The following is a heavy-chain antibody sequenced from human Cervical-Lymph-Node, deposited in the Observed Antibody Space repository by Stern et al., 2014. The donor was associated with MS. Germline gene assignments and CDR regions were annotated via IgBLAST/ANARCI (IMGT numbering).Heavy chain of an antibody. D-gene: IGHD2-15*01. J-gene: IGHJ3*02. CDR3: ARFCSGGSCYVGAYDI. Sequence: VQLVESGGGVVQPGRSLRLSCAASVFTFSSYPMHWVRQAPGKGLEWVAVISYEGINKYYADSVKGRFTISRDNSKNTLYLQMNSLRPEDTAVYYCARFCSGGSCYVGAYDIWGQGTVVTVS. V-gene: IGHV3-30-3*01. CDR1: VFTFSSYP. CDR2: ISYEGINK.